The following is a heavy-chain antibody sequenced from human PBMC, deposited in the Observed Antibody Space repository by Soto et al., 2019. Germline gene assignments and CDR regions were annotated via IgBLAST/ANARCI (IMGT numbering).Heavy chain of an antibody. D-gene: IGHD3-22*01. J-gene: IGHJ3*02. V-gene: IGHV4-59*01. CDR2: IYYSGST. CDR1: GGSISSYY. Sequence: SETLSLTCTVSGGSISSYYWSWIRQPPGKGLEWIGYIYYSGSTNYNPSLKSRVTISVDTSKNQFSLKLSSVTAADTAVYYCARRRGSITMIVSRGPDAFDIWGQGTMVTVSS. CDR3: ARRRGSITMIVSRGPDAFDI.